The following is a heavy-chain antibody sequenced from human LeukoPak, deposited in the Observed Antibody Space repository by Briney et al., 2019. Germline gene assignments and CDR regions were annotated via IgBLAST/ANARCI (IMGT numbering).Heavy chain of an antibody. D-gene: IGHD6-19*01. V-gene: IGHV1-2*02. J-gene: IGHJ3*02. CDR3: ARGDGDGLARRAFDI. CDR2: INPTSGDT. Sequence: ASVKVSCKASGYTFTGYYIHWVQQAPGQGLEWMGWINPTSGDTNYVQKFQGRVTMTRDTSISTAYMELSRMRSDDTAVYYCARGDGDGLARRAFDIWGQGTMVTVSS. CDR1: GYTFTGYY.